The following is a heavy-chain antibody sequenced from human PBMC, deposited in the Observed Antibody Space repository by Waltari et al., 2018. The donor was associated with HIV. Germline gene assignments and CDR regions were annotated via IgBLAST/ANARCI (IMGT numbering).Heavy chain of an antibody. D-gene: IGHD3-3*01. J-gene: IGHJ3*02. CDR1: GASINSDDHF. Sequence: QLHASGPGLVKSSETLSLNCTVSGASINSDDHFGGWIRESPGKGLEWLGSIYFSGAAYYNPSLKSRVTMSVDTSKSQFSMRLTSVTAADTGTYYCARRHYDATFDIWGLGTMVAVSS. CDR2: IYFSGAA. CDR3: ARRHYDATFDI. V-gene: IGHV4-39*01.